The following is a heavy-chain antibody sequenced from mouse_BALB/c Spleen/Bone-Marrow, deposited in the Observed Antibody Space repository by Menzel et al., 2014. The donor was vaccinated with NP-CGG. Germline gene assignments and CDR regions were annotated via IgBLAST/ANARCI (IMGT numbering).Heavy chain of an antibody. J-gene: IGHJ1*01. V-gene: IGHV14-3*02. CDR2: IDPANGNT. CDR1: DFNIKYTY. CDR3: ARGGSSYGWYFDV. D-gene: IGHD1-1*01. Sequence: EVHLQQSGAELVKPGASVKLSCTASDFNIKYTYMHWVKQRPEQGLEWIGRIDPANGNTKYDPKFQGKATITADTSSNTEYLQLSSLTSEDSAVYYCARGGSSYGWYFDVWGAGTTVTVYS.